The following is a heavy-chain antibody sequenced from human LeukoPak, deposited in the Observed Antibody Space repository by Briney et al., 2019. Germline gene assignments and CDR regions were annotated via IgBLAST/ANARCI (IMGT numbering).Heavy chain of an antibody. V-gene: IGHV1-18*01. CDR1: GYTFTSYG. CDR3: ARAFALGGAMVTSYWFDP. CDR2: ISAYNGNT. D-gene: IGHD5-18*01. Sequence: ASVKVSCKASGYTFTSYGISWVRHAPGQGLEWMGWISAYNGNTNYAQKLQGRVTMTTDTSTSTAYMELSRLRSDDTAVYYCARAFALGGAMVTSYWFDPWGQGTLVTVSS. J-gene: IGHJ5*02.